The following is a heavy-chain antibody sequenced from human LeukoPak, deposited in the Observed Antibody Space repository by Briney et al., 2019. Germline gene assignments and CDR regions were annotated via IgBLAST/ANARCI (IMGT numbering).Heavy chain of an antibody. CDR1: TFTFSNYW. Sequence: GGSLRLSCAASTFTFSNYWMHWVGQAPGKGLVWVSRINIDGRSISYADSVKGRFTISRDNAKNTLYLQMNSLRAEDTAVYYCARVPATGTAFDDWGQGTLVTVSS. CDR3: ARVPATGTAFDD. V-gene: IGHV3-74*01. J-gene: IGHJ4*02. CDR2: INIDGRSI. D-gene: IGHD6-13*01.